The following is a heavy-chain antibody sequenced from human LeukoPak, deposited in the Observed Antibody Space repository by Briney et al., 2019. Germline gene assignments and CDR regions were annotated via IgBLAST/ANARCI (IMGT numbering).Heavy chain of an antibody. CDR1: GYTFTGYY. J-gene: IGHJ3*02. CDR2: INPNSGGT. CDR3: ARKLRWQGLEAFDI. V-gene: IGHV1-2*02. Sequence: ASVKVSCKASGYTFTGYYMHWVRQAPGQGLEWMGWINPNSGGTNYAQKFQGRVTMTRDTSISTAYMELSRLRSDDTAVYYCARKLRWQGLEAFDIWGQGTMVTVSS. D-gene: IGHD4-23*01.